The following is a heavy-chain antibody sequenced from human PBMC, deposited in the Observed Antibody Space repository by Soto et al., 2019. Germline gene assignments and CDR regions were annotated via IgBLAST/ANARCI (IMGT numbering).Heavy chain of an antibody. CDR1: GFTFSSYA. CDR3: AKDLGYCSGGSCYRTSCADY. J-gene: IGHJ4*02. V-gene: IGHV3-23*01. D-gene: IGHD2-15*01. Sequence: GGSLRLSCAASGFTFSSYAMSWVRQAPGKGLEWVSAISGSGGSTYYADSVKGRFTISRDNSKNTLYLQMNSLRAEDTAVYYCAKDLGYCSGGSCYRTSCADYWGQGTLVTVSS. CDR2: ISGSGGST.